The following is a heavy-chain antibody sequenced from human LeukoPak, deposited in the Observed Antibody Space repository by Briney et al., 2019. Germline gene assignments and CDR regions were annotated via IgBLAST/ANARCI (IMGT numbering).Heavy chain of an antibody. CDR1: GLTFSNYA. J-gene: IGHJ4*02. CDR2: ISGSGGST. Sequence: GGSLRLSCAASGLTFSNYAMSWVRQAPGKGLEWVSAISGSGGSTYYADSVKGRFTISRDNSKNTLYLQMNSLRAEDTAVYYCAKDLRDYVWGSYRLSDYWGQGTLVTVSS. CDR3: AKDLRDYVWGSYRLSDY. D-gene: IGHD3-16*02. V-gene: IGHV3-23*01.